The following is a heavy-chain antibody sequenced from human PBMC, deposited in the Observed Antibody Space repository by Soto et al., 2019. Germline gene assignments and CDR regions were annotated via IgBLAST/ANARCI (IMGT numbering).Heavy chain of an antibody. CDR1: GFTFGDYA. Sequence: NPGGSLRLSCTASGFTFGDYAMSWFRQAPGKGLEWVGFIRSKAYGGTTEYAASVKGRFTISRDDSKSIAYLRMNSLKTEDTAVYYCTRYRIILWYSSSDYFDYWGQGTLVTVSS. CDR2: IRSKAYGGTT. D-gene: IGHD6-6*01. CDR3: TRYRIILWYSSSDYFDY. J-gene: IGHJ4*02. V-gene: IGHV3-49*05.